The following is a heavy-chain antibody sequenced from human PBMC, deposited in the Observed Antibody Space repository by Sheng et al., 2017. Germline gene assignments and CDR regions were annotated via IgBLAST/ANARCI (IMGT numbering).Heavy chain of an antibody. CDR1: GGSISSSSDYY. CDR3: AKENYHSYIHY. Sequence: QLQLQESGPGLVKPSETLSLTCTVSGGSISSSSDYYWGWLRQPPGKGLEWIGSIYYTGTTYYNPSFKSRVTISVDTSKNQFSLKLSSVTAADTAVYYCAKENYHSYIHYWGQGTVVTVAS. CDR2: IYYTGTT. D-gene: IGHD3-22*01. J-gene: IGHJ4*02. V-gene: IGHV4-39*07.